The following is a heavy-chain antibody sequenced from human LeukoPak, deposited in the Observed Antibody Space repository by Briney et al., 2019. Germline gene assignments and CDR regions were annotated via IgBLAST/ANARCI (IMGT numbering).Heavy chain of an antibody. CDR3: AREKPYSSGWYSSK. CDR2: IYTRGST. J-gene: IGHJ4*02. V-gene: IGHV4-4*07. CDR1: GGSISSYY. D-gene: IGHD6-19*01. Sequence: PSETLSLTCTVSGGSISSYYWSWIRQPAGKGLEGIGRIYTRGSTNYNPSLKSRVTMSVDTSKNQFSLKLRSVTAADTAVYYCAREKPYSSGWYSSKWGQGTLVTVSS.